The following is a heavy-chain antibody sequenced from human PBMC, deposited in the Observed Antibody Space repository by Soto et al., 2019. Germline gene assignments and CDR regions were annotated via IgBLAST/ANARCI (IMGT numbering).Heavy chain of an antibody. Sequence: PGESLKISCKGSGYSFTSYWIGWVRQMPGKGLEWMGIIYPGDSDTRYSPSFQGQVTISADKSISTAYLQWSSLKASDTAMYYCARVVVVAATPSWFDPWGQGTLVTVSS. CDR3: ARVVVVAATPSWFDP. J-gene: IGHJ5*02. CDR2: IYPGDSDT. V-gene: IGHV5-51*01. D-gene: IGHD2-15*01. CDR1: GYSFTSYW.